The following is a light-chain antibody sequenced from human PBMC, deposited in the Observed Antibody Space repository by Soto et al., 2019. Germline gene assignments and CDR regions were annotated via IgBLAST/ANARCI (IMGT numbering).Light chain of an antibody. CDR3: SSYSKTSPVI. CDR1: SSDVGGYGY. CDR2: DVS. V-gene: IGLV2-14*03. J-gene: IGLJ2*01. Sequence: QSALTQPASMSGSPGQSITISCTGTSSDVGGYGYVSWYQQHPGKPPKLMIYDVSDRPSGISNRVSGSKSGNTASLTISGLQAEDDADYYCSSYSKTSPVIFGGGTKLTVL.